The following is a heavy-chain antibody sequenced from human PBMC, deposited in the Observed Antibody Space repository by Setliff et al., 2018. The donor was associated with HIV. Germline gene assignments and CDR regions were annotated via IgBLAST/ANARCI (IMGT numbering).Heavy chain of an antibody. Sequence: GGSLRLSCAASGFTFSHFYMAWIRQAPGKGLEWVAYISYSGTSIYYRDSVKGRFTISRDNAKSSLYLQMSSLRADDTAVYYCASEVEVSANALDVWGQGTTVTVSS. CDR1: GFTFSHFY. V-gene: IGHV3-11*01. J-gene: IGHJ6*02. CDR3: ASEVEVSANALDV. D-gene: IGHD3-16*01. CDR2: ISYSGTSI.